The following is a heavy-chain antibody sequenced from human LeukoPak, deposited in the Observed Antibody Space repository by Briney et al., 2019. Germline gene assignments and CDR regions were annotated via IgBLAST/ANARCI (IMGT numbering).Heavy chain of an antibody. CDR3: ARGVEVVPAATMGFVDY. CDR1: GYTFTSYG. J-gene: IGHJ4*02. V-gene: IGHV1-18*01. D-gene: IGHD2-2*01. Sequence: GASVKVSCKASGYTFTSYGISWVRQAPGQGLEWMGWISAYNGNTNYAQKLQGRVTMTTDTSTSTAYMELRSLRSDDTAVYYCARGVEVVPAATMGFVDYWGQGTLVTVSS. CDR2: ISAYNGNT.